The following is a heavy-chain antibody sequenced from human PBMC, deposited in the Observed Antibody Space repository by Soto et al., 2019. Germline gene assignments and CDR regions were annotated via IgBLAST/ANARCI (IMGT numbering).Heavy chain of an antibody. CDR1: GFTFSSYA. D-gene: IGHD3-22*01. Sequence: QVQLVESGGGVVQPGRSLRLSCAASGFTFSSYAMHWVRQAPGKGLEWVAVISYDGSNKYYADSVKGRFTISRDNSKNTLYLQMNSLRPEDTAFYYCAIPRRDGNYESRGYHYWGQGTLVTVSS. V-gene: IGHV3-30-3*01. J-gene: IGHJ4*02. CDR3: AIPRRDGNYESRGYHY. CDR2: ISYDGSNK.